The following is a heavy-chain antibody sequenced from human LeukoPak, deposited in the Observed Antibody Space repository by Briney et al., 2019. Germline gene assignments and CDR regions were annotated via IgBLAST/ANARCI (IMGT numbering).Heavy chain of an antibody. D-gene: IGHD1-26*01. Sequence: GGSLRLSCAASGFNVSNSYMXXXRXXPXKXXXXXSXXXXXXSTYHADXVXXXFXISXXNFKNTLFLQMNSLRAEDTAVYYCARAPQGAPYWYFDLWGRGTLVTVSS. CDR3: ARAPQGAPYWYFDL. CDR2: XXXXXST. V-gene: IGHV3-53*01. CDR1: GFNVSNSY. J-gene: IGHJ2*01.